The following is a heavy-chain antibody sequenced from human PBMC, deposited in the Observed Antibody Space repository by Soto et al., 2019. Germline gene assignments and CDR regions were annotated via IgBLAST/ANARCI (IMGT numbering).Heavy chain of an antibody. CDR2: INSDGSST. J-gene: IGHJ3*02. Sequence: EVQLVESGGGLVQPGGSLRLSCAASGFTFSSYWMHWVRQAPGKGLVWVSRINSDGSSTSYADSVKGRFTISRDNAKNTLYLQMNSLRAEDTAVYYCARENQGSGAFDIWGQGTMVTVSS. CDR3: ARENQGSGAFDI. D-gene: IGHD3-10*01. CDR1: GFTFSSYW. V-gene: IGHV3-74*01.